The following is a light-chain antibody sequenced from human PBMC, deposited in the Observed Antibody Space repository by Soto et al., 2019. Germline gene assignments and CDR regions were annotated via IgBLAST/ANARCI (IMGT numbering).Light chain of an antibody. V-gene: IGKV1-5*03. Sequence: DIQMTQSPSTLSGSVGDRVTITCRASQTISSWLAWYQQKPGKAPKLLIYKASTLKSGVPSRFSGSGSGTDFTLTISSLQPEDFATYYCQQSYSTSVTFGQGTKVDI. CDR3: QQSYSTSVT. CDR1: QTISSW. CDR2: KAS. J-gene: IGKJ1*01.